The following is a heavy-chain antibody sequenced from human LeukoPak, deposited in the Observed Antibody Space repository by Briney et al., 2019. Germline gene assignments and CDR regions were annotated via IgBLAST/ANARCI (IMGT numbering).Heavy chain of an antibody. CDR3: AREVTTVTPYDGFDI. CDR2: IYYSGSTNY. D-gene: IGHD4-17*01. V-gene: IGHV4-59*01. J-gene: IGHJ3*02. Sequence: SETLSLTCTVSGGSISSYYWSWIRQPPGKGLELIGYIYYSGSTNYNYNPSLKSRVTISVDTSKNQLFLKLSSVTAVDTAVYYCAREVTTVTPYDGFDIWGQGTMVTVSS. CDR1: GGSISSYY.